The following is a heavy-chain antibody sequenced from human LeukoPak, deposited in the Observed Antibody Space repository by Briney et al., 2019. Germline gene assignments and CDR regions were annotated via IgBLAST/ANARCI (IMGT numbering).Heavy chain of an antibody. V-gene: IGHV1-69*02. D-gene: IGHD6-6*01. CDR3: AVLSRGARQPIINDY. Sequence: ASVKVSCKASGGTFSSYTISWVRQAPGQGLEWMGRIIPILGIANYAQKFQGRVTITADKSTSTAYMELSSLRSEDTAVYYCAVLSRGARQPIINDYWGQGTLVTVSS. CDR1: GGTFSSYT. CDR2: IIPILGIA. J-gene: IGHJ4*02.